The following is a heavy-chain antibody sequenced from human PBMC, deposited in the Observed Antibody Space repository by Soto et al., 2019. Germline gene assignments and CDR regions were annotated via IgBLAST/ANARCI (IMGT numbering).Heavy chain of an antibody. CDR1: GGTFNSYA. Sequence: ASVKVSCKASGGTFNSYAISWVRQAPGQGLEWMGGITPVFGTGRYAQKFQGRVTITADESTTTAYMELSSLRSEDTAVYFCAREYNWNDVRYGMDVWGQGTTVTVSS. CDR2: ITPVFGTG. D-gene: IGHD1-20*01. CDR3: AREYNWNDVRYGMDV. V-gene: IGHV1-69*13. J-gene: IGHJ6*02.